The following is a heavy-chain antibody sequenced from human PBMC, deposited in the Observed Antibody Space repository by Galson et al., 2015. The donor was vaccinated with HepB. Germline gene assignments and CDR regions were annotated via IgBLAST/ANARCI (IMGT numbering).Heavy chain of an antibody. D-gene: IGHD4-17*01. Sequence: SLRLSCAASGFTFSSYAMHWVRQSPGKGLEWVAVISYDGSNKYYADSVKGRFTISRDNSKNTLYLQINSLRPEDTAMYYCARSQYGDYPTYFDYWGQGTLVAVSS. J-gene: IGHJ4*02. CDR1: GFTFSSYA. CDR3: ARSQYGDYPTYFDY. V-gene: IGHV3-30-3*01. CDR2: ISYDGSNK.